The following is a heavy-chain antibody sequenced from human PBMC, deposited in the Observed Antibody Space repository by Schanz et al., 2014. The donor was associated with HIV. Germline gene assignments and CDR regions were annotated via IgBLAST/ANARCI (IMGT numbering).Heavy chain of an antibody. CDR1: GFTFSSYD. J-gene: IGHJ2*01. V-gene: IGHV3-13*01. CDR3: TRVKYCSGSSCPWSWYFEL. Sequence: QLVESGGGLVQPGGSLRLSCAASGFTFSSYDMHWFRQGRGKGLEWVSTIYTTGDTYYQASVEGRFTISRENAKNSLYLQMNSLRAGDTAVYYCTRVKYCSGSSCPWSWYFELWGRGTLVTVSS. CDR2: IYTTGDT. D-gene: IGHD2-2*01.